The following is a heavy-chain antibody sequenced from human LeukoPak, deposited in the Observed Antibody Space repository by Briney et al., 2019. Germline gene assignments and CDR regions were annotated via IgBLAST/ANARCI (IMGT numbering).Heavy chain of an antibody. J-gene: IGHJ4*02. V-gene: IGHV1-18*01. D-gene: IGHD3-10*01. CDR2: TTAYNGNT. Sequence: ASVKVSCKASGYTFNSYGISWVRQAPGQGLERKGWTTAYNGNTNYAQKLQGRVTMTTDTSTSTAYMELRSLGSDDTAVYYCARVGYYGSGSYYNGDDYWGQGTLVTVSS. CDR1: GYTFNSYG. CDR3: ARVGYYGSGSYYNGDDY.